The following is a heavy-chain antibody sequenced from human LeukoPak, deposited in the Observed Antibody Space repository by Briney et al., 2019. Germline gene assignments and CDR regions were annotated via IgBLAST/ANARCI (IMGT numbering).Heavy chain of an antibody. D-gene: IGHD2-2*01. CDR3: AREVRDCSSTSCRYYYYYYYMDV. CDR2: INWNGGST. V-gene: IGHV3-20*04. J-gene: IGHJ6*03. Sequence: PGGSLRLSCAASGFTFDDYGMSWVRHAPGKGLEWVSGINWNGGSTGYADSVKGRFTISRDNAKNSLYLQMNSLRAEDTALYYCAREVRDCSSTSCRYYYYYYYMDVWGKGTTVTVSS. CDR1: GFTFDDYG.